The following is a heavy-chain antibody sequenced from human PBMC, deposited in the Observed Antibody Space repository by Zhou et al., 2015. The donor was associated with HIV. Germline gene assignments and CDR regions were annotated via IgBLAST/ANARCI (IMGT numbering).Heavy chain of an antibody. V-gene: IGHV1-69*01. CDR3: ARDDGHVVGNHHWYFDL. Sequence: VQLVQSGAEVKKPGSSVKVSCKASGGTFSSYAISWVRQAPGQGLEWMGGIIPIFGTANYAQKFQGRVTITADESTSTAYMELSSLRSEDTAVYYCARDDGHVVGNHHWYFDLWGRGTLVTVSS. J-gene: IGHJ2*01. CDR1: GGTFSSYA. CDR2: IIPIFGTA. D-gene: IGHD4-23*01.